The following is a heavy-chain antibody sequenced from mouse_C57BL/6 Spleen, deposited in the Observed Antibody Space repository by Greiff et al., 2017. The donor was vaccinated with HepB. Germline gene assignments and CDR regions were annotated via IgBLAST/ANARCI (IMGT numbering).Heavy chain of an antibody. CDR3: ARTYGSSYAFDY. CDR2: INPYNGGT. V-gene: IGHV1-19*01. CDR1: GYTFTDYY. D-gene: IGHD1-1*01. J-gene: IGHJ2*01. Sequence: VQLQQSGPVLVKPGASVKMSCKASGYTFTDYYMNWVKQSHGKSLEWIGVINPYNGGTSYNQKFKGKATLTVDKSSSTAYMELNSLTSEDSAVYYCARTYGSSYAFDYWGQGTTLTVSS.